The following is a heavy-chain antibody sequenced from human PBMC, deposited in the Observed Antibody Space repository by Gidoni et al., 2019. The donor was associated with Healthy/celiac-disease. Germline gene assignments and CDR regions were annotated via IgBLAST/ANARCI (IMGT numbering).Heavy chain of an antibody. CDR3: AKDLYSYAGGYYFDY. Sequence: EVQLLESGGGLVQPGGSLRLSCAASGLTFSSYAMSWVRQAPGKGLEWVSAISGSGGSTYSADSVKGRFTISRDNSKNTLYLQMNSLRAEDTAVYYCAKDLYSYAGGYYFDYWGQGTLVTVSS. CDR2: ISGSGGST. V-gene: IGHV3-23*01. D-gene: IGHD5-18*01. CDR1: GLTFSSYA. J-gene: IGHJ4*02.